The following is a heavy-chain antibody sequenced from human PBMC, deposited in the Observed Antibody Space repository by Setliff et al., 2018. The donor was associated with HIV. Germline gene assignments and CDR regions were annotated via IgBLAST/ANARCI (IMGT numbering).Heavy chain of an antibody. CDR2: ISSSGSTT. Sequence: GSLRLSCAASGFTFSSYEMSWVRQAPGKGLEWVSYISSSGSTTYYADSVKGRFTISRDNAKNLLYLQMHSLRAEDTAVYYCARDMVDYYDSSGYYSGNYYYGMDVWGQGTAVTVSS. J-gene: IGHJ6*02. CDR3: ARDMVDYYDSSGYYSGNYYYGMDV. V-gene: IGHV3-48*03. D-gene: IGHD3-22*01. CDR1: GFTFSSYE.